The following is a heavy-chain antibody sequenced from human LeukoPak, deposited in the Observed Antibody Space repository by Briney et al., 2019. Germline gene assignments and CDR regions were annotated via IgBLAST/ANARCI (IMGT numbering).Heavy chain of an antibody. CDR2: ISDSGGSA. V-gene: IGHV3-23*01. Sequence: GGSLRLSCAASGFIFSSFAMSWVRQAPGKGLEWVAGISDSGGSAYYADSVKGRFTISRDNSKNTLYLQMNSLRAEDTGGYYCAKDTYGSGSSHFDSWGQGTLVTVSS. J-gene: IGHJ4*02. CDR3: AKDTYGSGSSHFDS. CDR1: GFIFSSFA. D-gene: IGHD3-10*01.